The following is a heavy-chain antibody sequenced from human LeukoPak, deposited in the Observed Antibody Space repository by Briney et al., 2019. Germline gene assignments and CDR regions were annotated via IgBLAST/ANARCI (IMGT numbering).Heavy chain of an antibody. CDR1: GFTFSSYS. V-gene: IGHV3-21*01. Sequence: GWSLRLSCAASGFTFSSYSMNWVRQAPGKGLEWVSSISSSSSYIYYADSVKGRFTISRDNAKNSLYLQMNSLRAEDTAVYYCARDLPYYYDSSGYYPGGFDYWGQGTLVTVSS. CDR3: ARDLPYYYDSSGYYPGGFDY. CDR2: ISSSSSYI. D-gene: IGHD3-22*01. J-gene: IGHJ4*02.